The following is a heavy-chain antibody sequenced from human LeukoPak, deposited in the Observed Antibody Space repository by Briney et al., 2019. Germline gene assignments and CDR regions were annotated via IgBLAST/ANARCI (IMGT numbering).Heavy chain of an antibody. V-gene: IGHV4-59*01. Sequence: SETLSLTCTVSGGSISNYYWSWIRQPPGKALEWTGYIYYNGSTNYNPSLISRVTISVDTSKNQFSLKVSSVTAADTAVYFCARGRDSGSYSARFDYWGQGTLVTVSS. CDR2: IYYNGST. CDR1: GGSISNYY. D-gene: IGHD1-26*01. CDR3: ARGRDSGSYSARFDY. J-gene: IGHJ4*02.